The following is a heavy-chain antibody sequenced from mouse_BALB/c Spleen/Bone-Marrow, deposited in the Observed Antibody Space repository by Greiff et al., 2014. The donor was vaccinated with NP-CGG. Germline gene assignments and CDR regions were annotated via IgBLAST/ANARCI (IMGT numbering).Heavy chain of an antibody. CDR1: GYTFTDYN. CDR2: IYPYSGGT. D-gene: IGHD4-1*01. J-gene: IGHJ3*01. CDR3: ARGNWDFAY. V-gene: IGHV1S29*02. Sequence: EVKLQESGPELVRPGASVKISCKASGYTFTDYNIYWVKQSHGKSLEWTGYIYPYSGGTGYNQKFKSKATLTVDNSSTTAYMELRSLTSEDSAVYYCARGNWDFAYWGQGTLVTVST.